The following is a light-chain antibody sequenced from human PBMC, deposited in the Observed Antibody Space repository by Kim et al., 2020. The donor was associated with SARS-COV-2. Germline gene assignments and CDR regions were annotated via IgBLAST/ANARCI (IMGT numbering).Light chain of an antibody. CDR3: MQALQAPWT. Sequence: DIVLTQSPLSLPVTPGEPASISCRSSQSLLHRNGYNFLDWYLQKPGQSPQLLIYLGSSRASGVPDRFSGSGSGTDFTLKISRVEADDVGVYYCMQALQAPWTFGQGTKVDIK. CDR2: LGS. CDR1: QSLLHRNGYNF. V-gene: IGKV2-28*01. J-gene: IGKJ1*01.